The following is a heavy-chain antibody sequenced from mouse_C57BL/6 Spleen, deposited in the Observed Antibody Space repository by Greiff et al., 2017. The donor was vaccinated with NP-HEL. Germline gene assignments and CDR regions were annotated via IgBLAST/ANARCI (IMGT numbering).Heavy chain of an antibody. CDR2: FYPGSGSI. CDR3: ARHEDNFYYGSSDWYFDV. J-gene: IGHJ1*03. V-gene: IGHV1-62-2*01. D-gene: IGHD1-1*01. Sequence: VKLQESGAELVKPGASVKLSCKASGYTFTEYTIHWVKQRSGQGLEWIGWFYPGSGSIKYNEKFKDKATLTADKSSSTVYMELSRLTSEDSAVYFCARHEDNFYYGSSDWYFDVWGTGTTVTVSS. CDR1: GYTFTEYT.